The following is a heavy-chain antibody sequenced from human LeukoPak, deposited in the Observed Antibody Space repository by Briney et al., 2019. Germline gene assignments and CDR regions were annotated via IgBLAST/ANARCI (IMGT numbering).Heavy chain of an antibody. CDR1: GGSFSGYY. V-gene: IGHV4-34*01. D-gene: IGHD4-11*01. Sequence: SETLSLTCAVYGGSFSGYYWSWIRQPPGKGLEWIGEINHSGSTNYNPSLKSRVTISVDTSKNQFSLKLSSVTAADTAVYYCARVNTVTDPIYYYYYGMDVWGQGTTVTVSS. CDR2: INHSGST. CDR3: ARVNTVTDPIYYYYYGMDV. J-gene: IGHJ6*02.